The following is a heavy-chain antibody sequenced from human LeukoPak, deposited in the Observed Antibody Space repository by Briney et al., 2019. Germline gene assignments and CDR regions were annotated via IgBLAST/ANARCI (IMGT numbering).Heavy chain of an antibody. D-gene: IGHD3-10*01. Sequence: SETLSLTCTVSGGSISSYYWNWIRQPPGKALEWLGCAYYSGSTNYNPSLKTRLTISVDTSKAQFSLTLSSVTAADTAIYYCASRSGRNYYGMDVWGQGTTVIVSS. CDR3: ASRSGRNYYGMDV. CDR1: GGSISSYY. J-gene: IGHJ6*02. CDR2: AYYSGST. V-gene: IGHV4-59*01.